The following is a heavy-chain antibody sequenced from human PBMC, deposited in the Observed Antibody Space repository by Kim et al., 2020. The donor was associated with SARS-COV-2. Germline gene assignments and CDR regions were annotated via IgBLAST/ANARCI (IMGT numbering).Heavy chain of an antibody. J-gene: IGHJ4*02. D-gene: IGHD1-7*01. Sequence: GGSLRLSCAASGFTFSSYAMNWVRQAPGKGLEWVSNISDSGGTTYYADSVKGRFTISRDNSKNTLYLQMNSLGAEDTAVYYCAKKSTGNYPFDCWGQGTLVTVSS. CDR3: AKKSTGNYPFDC. CDR1: GFTFSSYA. CDR2: ISDSGGTT. V-gene: IGHV3-23*01.